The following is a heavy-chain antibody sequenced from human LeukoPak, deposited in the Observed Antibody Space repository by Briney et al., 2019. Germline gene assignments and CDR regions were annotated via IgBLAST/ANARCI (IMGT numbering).Heavy chain of an antibody. CDR2: IYPGDSDT. V-gene: IGHV5-51*01. J-gene: IGHJ4*02. Sequence: GESLKISCKGSGYSFTSYWIGWVRQMPGKGLEWMGIIYPGDSDTRYSPSFQGQVTISADKSISTAYLQWSSLKASDTAMYYCARGDLHYGELFPPDYWGQGTLVTVSS. D-gene: IGHD4-17*01. CDR3: ARGDLHYGELFPPDY. CDR1: GYSFTSYW.